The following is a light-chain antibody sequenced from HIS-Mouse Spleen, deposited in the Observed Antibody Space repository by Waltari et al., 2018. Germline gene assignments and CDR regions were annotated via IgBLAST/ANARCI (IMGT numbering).Light chain of an antibody. CDR3: CSYAGSSTYWV. Sequence: QSALTQPASVSGSPGQSITISCTGTSSDVVSYNLVSWYQQHPGKAPKLIIYEVSKRPSGVSNRFSGSKSGNTASLTISGLQAEDEADYYCCSYAGSSTYWVFGGGTKLTVL. J-gene: IGLJ3*02. CDR2: EVS. CDR1: SSDVVSYNL. V-gene: IGLV2-23*02.